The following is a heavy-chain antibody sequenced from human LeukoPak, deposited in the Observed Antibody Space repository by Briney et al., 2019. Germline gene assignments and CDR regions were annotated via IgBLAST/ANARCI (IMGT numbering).Heavy chain of an antibody. CDR3: ARSGDYIKEGFDY. Sequence: PSETLSLTCAVSGYSIRSGHYWGWIRQSPEKGLEWIGSINHSGITEYNPSLKSRVTLSVDTSKNQFSLQLRSVTAADRALYYCARSGDYIKEGFDYWGQGTQVTVSS. D-gene: IGHD3-22*01. CDR1: GYSIRSGHY. J-gene: IGHJ4*02. CDR2: INHSGIT. V-gene: IGHV4-38-2*01.